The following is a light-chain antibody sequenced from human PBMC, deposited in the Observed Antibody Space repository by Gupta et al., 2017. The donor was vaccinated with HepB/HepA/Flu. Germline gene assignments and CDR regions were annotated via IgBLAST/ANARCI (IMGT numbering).Light chain of an antibody. CDR3: NSRDISGPHVV. Sequence: SSELTQDPAVSVALGQTVRITCQGDSLRSYSASWYQQKPGQAPVLVIYDEDKRPSGIPDRFSGSSSGNTASLTITGAQAEDEADYYCNSRDISGPHVVVGGGTKLTVL. V-gene: IGLV3-19*01. J-gene: IGLJ2*01. CDR1: SLRSYS. CDR2: DED.